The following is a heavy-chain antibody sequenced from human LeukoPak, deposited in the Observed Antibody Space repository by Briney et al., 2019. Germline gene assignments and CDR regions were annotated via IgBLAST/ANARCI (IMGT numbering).Heavy chain of an antibody. CDR1: GFTFSLYA. V-gene: IGHV3-64D*06. D-gene: IGHD3-22*01. J-gene: IGHJ1*01. CDR3: AYSSGYYH. Sequence: GGSLRLSCSASGFTFSLYAMHWVRQAPGKGLEYVSAITSNGGSTYYADSVKGRFTISRDNSKNTLYLHMSTLRPEDTAVYYCAYSSGYYHWGQGTLVTVSS. CDR2: ITSNGGST.